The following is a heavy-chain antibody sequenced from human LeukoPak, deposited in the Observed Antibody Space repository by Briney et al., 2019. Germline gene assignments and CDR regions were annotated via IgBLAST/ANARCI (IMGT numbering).Heavy chain of an antibody. V-gene: IGHV3-53*01. CDR2: IYSGGST. CDR3: ARENSGSPTLGFDD. J-gene: IGHJ4*02. CDR1: GFTFSSYS. D-gene: IGHD1-26*01. Sequence: GGSLRLSCAASGFTFSSYSMYWVRQAPGKGLEWVSVIYSGGSTYYADSVKGRFTISRDNSKNTLYLQMNSLRAEDTAVYYCARENSGSPTLGFDDWGQGTLVTVSS.